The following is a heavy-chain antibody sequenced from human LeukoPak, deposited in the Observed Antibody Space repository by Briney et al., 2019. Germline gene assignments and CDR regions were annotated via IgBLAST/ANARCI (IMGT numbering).Heavy chain of an antibody. J-gene: IGHJ3*02. V-gene: IGHV3-30-3*01. CDR3: ARGLFDI. CDR1: SYA. CDR2: ISYDGSNK. Sequence: SYAMHWVRQAPGKGLEWVAVISYDGSNKYYADSVKGRFTISRDNSKNTLYLQMNSLRAEDTAVYYCARGLFDIWGQGTMVTVSS.